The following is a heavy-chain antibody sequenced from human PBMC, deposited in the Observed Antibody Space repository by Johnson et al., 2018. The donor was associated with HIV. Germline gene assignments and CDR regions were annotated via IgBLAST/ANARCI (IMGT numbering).Heavy chain of an antibody. CDR2: IGTAGDT. CDR3: ARGREDF. V-gene: IGHV3-13*01. D-gene: IGHD1-26*01. Sequence: VQLVESGGGLIQPGGSLRLSCAASGFIFSSYDMHWVRQATGKGLEWVSAIGTAGDTYYPGSVKGRFTISRDNSKNTLYLQMNSLRPEDTAFYYCARGREDFWGQGTMVTVS. J-gene: IGHJ3*01. CDR1: GFIFSSYD.